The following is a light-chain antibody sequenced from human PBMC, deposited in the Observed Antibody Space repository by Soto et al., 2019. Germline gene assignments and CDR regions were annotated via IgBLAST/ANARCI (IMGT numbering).Light chain of an antibody. CDR3: QQRSNWFIT. V-gene: IGKV3-11*01. CDR1: QSVSSY. CDR2: DAS. Sequence: EIVLTQSPATLSLSPGERATLSCRASQSVSSYLAWYQQKPGQAPRLLIYDASNRATGIPARFSGSGSGPDFTLSIRSLEPEDFAVYYCQQRSNWFITFGGVTKVDIK. J-gene: IGKJ4*01.